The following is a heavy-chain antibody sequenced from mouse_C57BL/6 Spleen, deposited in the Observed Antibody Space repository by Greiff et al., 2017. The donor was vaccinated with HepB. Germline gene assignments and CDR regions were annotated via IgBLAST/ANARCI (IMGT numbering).Heavy chain of an antibody. D-gene: IGHD2-3*01. CDR3: TNDGLDY. Sequence: VQLQESGAELVRPGASVTLSCKASGYTFTDYEMHWVKQTPVHGLEWIGAIDPETGGTAYNQKFKGKAILTADKSSSTAYMELRSLTSEDSAVYYCTNDGLDYWGQGTSVTVSS. CDR1: GYTFTDYE. V-gene: IGHV1-15*01. CDR2: IDPETGGT. J-gene: IGHJ4*01.